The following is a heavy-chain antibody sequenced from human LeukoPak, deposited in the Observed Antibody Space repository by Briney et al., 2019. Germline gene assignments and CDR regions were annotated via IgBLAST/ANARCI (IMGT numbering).Heavy chain of an antibody. V-gene: IGHV4-61*02. CDR1: GGSISSGSYY. D-gene: IGHD2-2*01. Sequence: SETLSLTCTVSGGSISSGSYYWSWIRQPAGKGLEWIGRIYTSGSTNYSPSLKSRVTISVDTSKNQFSLKLSSVTAADTAVYYCARDQEAYCSSTSCYEYYYYMDVWGKGTTVTISS. CDR2: IYTSGST. CDR3: ARDQEAYCSSTSCYEYYYYMDV. J-gene: IGHJ6*03.